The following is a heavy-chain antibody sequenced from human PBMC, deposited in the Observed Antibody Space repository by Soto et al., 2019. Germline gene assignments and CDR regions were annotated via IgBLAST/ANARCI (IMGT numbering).Heavy chain of an antibody. V-gene: IGHV1-69*13. CDR1: GGTFSRYA. CDR2: IISIFRTA. D-gene: IGHD3-22*01. Sequence: SVKVSCKASGGTFSRYAINWVRQAPGQGPEWMGGIISIFRTAHYAQKFQGRVTITADESTSTAYMELSSLRSEDTAVYYCARTRDYYASRGPDDHYYGMDVWGQGTTVTVSS. J-gene: IGHJ6*02. CDR3: ARTRDYYASRGPDDHYYGMDV.